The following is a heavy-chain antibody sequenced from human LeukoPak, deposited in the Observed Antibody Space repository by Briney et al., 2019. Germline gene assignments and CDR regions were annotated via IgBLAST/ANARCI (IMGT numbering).Heavy chain of an antibody. CDR2: IYSNTSA. V-gene: IGHV3-53*04. D-gene: IGHD6-6*01. J-gene: IGHJ5*02. Sequence: HTGGSLRLSCAASGFTISYNYMSWVRQAPGKGLQWVSVIYSNTSAYYADSVKGRFTISRHNSKNTLYLQMTSLRAEDTAVYYCARDVPVDSGSSVPKPVRDSWGQGTLVTVSS. CDR1: GFTISYNY. CDR3: ARDVPVDSGSSVPKPVRDS.